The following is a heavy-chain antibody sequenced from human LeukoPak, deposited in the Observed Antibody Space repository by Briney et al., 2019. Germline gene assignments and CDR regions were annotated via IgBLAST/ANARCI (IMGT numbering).Heavy chain of an antibody. CDR3: ARDRSLGEQLEFDY. J-gene: IGHJ4*02. CDR2: IYCSGST. Sequence: SETLSLTCTVSGGSISSYYWSWIRQPPGKGLEWIGYIYCSGSTNYNPSLKSRVTISVDTSKNQFSLKLSSVTAADTAVYYCARDRSLGEQLEFDYWGQGTLVTVSS. D-gene: IGHD6-13*01. CDR1: GGSISSYY. V-gene: IGHV4-59*01.